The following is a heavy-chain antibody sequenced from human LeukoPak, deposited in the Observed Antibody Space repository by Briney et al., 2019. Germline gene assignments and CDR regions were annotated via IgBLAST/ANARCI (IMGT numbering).Heavy chain of an antibody. V-gene: IGHV4-59*08. CDR1: GGSFSGYY. J-gene: IGHJ3*01. CDR2: IYYSGST. Sequence: SETLSLTCAVYGGSFSGYYWSWIRQPPGKGLEWIGYIYYSGSTYYNPSLKSRVTISVDTSKNQFSLKLNSVTAADTAVYYCARHPFSDGFDVWGHGTMVTVSS. CDR3: ARHPFSDGFDV.